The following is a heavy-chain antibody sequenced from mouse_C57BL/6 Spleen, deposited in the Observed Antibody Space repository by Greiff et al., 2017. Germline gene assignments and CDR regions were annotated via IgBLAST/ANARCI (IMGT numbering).Heavy chain of an antibody. CDR1: GYTFTDYY. D-gene: IGHD2-3*01. CDR2: IYPGSGNT. CDR3: AGVYDGYPYYFDY. V-gene: IGHV1-76*01. J-gene: IGHJ2*01. Sequence: QVQLQQSGAELVRPGASVKLSCKASGYTFTDYYINWVKQRPGQGLEWIARIYPGSGNTYYNEKFKGKATLTAEKSSSTAYMQLSSLTSEDSAVYFCAGVYDGYPYYFDYWGQGTTLTVSS.